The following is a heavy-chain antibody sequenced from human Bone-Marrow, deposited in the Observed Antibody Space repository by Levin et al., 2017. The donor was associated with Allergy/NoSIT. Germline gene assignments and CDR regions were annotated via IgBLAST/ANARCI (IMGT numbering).Heavy chain of an antibody. D-gene: IGHD1-1*01. CDR2: IYGGNAT. CDR3: ATARLTTPGYFDY. V-gene: IGHV3-53*01. CDR1: DFTVRTNY. Sequence: GGSLRLSCSVSDFTVRTNYMSWVRQASGKGLEWVSVIYGGNATYYADSVKGRFTVSRDTSQNTVFLQMESLRAEDAGVYYCATARLTTPGYFDYWGQGVLVTVSP. J-gene: IGHJ4*02.